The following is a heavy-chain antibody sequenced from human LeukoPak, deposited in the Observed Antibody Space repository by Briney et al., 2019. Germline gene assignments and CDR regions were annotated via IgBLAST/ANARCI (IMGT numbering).Heavy chain of an antibody. CDR1: GFTFTSYT. CDR3: AREDAFDI. J-gene: IGHJ3*02. V-gene: IGHV3-48*04. CDR2: ISSSGSTI. Sequence: PGGSLRLSCAASGFTFTSYTMDGVRQAPGKGLEWVSSISSSGSTIYYADSVKGRFTISRDNAKNSLYLQMNSLRAEDTAVYYCAREDAFDIWGQGTMVTVSS.